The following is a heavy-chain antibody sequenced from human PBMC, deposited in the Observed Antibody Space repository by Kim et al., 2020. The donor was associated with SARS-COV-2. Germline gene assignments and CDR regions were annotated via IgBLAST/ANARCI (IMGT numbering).Heavy chain of an antibody. CDR1: GLTFSSYW. CDR3: ARNLVATKTDNYYYGMDV. J-gene: IGHJ6*02. V-gene: IGHV3-7*03. Sequence: GGSLRLSCAASGLTFSSYWMSWVRQAPGKGLEWVANIKQGGSEKYYVDSVKGRFTISRDNAKNSLYLQMNSLRTGDTAVYYCARNLVATKTDNYYYGMDVWGQGTTVTVSS. CDR2: IKQGGSEK. D-gene: IGHD5-12*01.